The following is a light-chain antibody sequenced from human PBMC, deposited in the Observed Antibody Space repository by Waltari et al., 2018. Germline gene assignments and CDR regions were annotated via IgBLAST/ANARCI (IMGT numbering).Light chain of an antibody. CDR2: AID. CDR3: NSRDSASNVI. Sequence: SLELTQDPAVSVALGQTVRITCRGGIHSSFSTNWFQQKSGQAPTVVIYAIDRRPSGVSDRFSASNSGSTATLTITSTQAEDEADYYCNSRDSASNVIFGGGTKLTVL. J-gene: IGLJ2*01. V-gene: IGLV3-19*01. CDR1: IHSSFS.